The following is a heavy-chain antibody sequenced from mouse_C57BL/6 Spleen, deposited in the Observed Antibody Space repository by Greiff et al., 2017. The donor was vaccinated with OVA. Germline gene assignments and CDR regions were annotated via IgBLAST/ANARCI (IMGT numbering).Heavy chain of an antibody. CDR1: GYTFTSYG. CDR3: ARSGIPDYYYGSSYVDYFDY. CDR2: IYPRSGNT. V-gene: IGHV1-81*01. Sequence: QVQLKESGAELARPGASVKLSCKASGYTFTSYGISWVKQRTGQGLEWIGEIYPRSGNTYYNEKFKGKATLTADKSSSTAYMELRSLTSEDSAVYFCARSGIPDYYYGSSYVDYFDYWGQGTTLTVSS. J-gene: IGHJ2*01. D-gene: IGHD1-1*01.